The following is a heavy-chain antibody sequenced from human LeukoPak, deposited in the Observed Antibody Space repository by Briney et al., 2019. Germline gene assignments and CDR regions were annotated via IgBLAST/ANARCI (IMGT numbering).Heavy chain of an antibody. CDR3: ARDPPAYCGGDCYAHFSDY. CDR2: INPNSGGT. Sequence: ASVKVSCKASGYTFTGYYMHWVRQAPGQGLEWMGWINPNSGGTNYVQKFQGRVTMTRDTSISTAYMELSRLRSDDTAVYYCARDPPAYCGGDCYAHFSDYWGQGTLVTVSS. J-gene: IGHJ4*02. V-gene: IGHV1-2*02. D-gene: IGHD2-21*02. CDR1: GYTFTGYY.